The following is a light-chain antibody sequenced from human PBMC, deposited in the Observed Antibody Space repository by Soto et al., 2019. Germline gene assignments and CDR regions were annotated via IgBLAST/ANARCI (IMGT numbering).Light chain of an antibody. Sequence: QSVLTQPPSASGTPGQGVAISCSGSNSNIGSNAVNWYQQLPGTAPKRLISGNNQRPSGVPDRFSGSESGTSAFLAISGLQSEDEADYYCAAWDDSLKGVVFGGGTQLTVL. CDR3: AAWDDSLKGVV. CDR1: NSNIGSNA. CDR2: GNN. J-gene: IGLJ2*01. V-gene: IGLV1-44*01.